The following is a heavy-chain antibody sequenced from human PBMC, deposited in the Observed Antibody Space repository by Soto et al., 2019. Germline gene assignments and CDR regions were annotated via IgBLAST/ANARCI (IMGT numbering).Heavy chain of an antibody. CDR3: ASSYASGYRAFDY. D-gene: IGHD3-10*01. Sequence: QVQLVQSGAEVKKPGSSVRVSCKASGDTFTFYAINWVRQAPGLGLEWMGRINPSLSMSNYAQMFQGRVTMTAAKSTSTAYRKQSSLRWEDTAMYSCASSYASGYRAFDYWGQGALVTVSS. CDR1: GDTFTFYA. J-gene: IGHJ4*02. CDR2: INPSLSMS. V-gene: IGHV1-69*02.